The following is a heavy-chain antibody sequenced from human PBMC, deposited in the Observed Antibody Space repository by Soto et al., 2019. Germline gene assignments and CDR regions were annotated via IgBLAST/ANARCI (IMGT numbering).Heavy chain of an antibody. V-gene: IGHV3-21*01. Sequence: GGSLRLSCAASGFTFSSYSMNWVRQAPGKGLEWVSSISSSSRYIYYADSVKGRFTIPRDNAKNSLYLQRNSLRAEDTAVYYCARANGGGWYGDYYYYYGMDVWGQGTTVTVSS. CDR1: GFTFSSYS. D-gene: IGHD4-17*01. J-gene: IGHJ6*02. CDR3: ARANGGGWYGDYYYYYGMDV. CDR2: ISSSSRYI.